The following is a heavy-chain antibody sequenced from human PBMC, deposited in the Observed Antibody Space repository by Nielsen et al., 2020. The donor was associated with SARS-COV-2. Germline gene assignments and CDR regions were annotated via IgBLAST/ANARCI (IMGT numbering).Heavy chain of an antibody. D-gene: IGHD3-10*01. J-gene: IGHJ5*02. CDR2: IKSKVDGGTT. CDR1: GFTFSNPW. Sequence: GESLKISCAASGFTFSNPWMNWVRQAPGKGLEWVGRIKSKVDGGTTDYAGPVKGRFTISRDDSKNTLYLQMNSLRAEDTAVYYCARDSTMVRGPFDPWGQGTLVTVSS. V-gene: IGHV3-15*01. CDR3: ARDSTMVRGPFDP.